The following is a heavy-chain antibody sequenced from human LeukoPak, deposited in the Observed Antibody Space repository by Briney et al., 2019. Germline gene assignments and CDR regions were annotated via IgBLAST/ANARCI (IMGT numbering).Heavy chain of an antibody. V-gene: IGHV3-9*01. J-gene: IGHJ4*02. CDR1: GFTFDNYA. D-gene: IGHD3-10*01. CDR2: IAWNSGNT. Sequence: GGSLRLSCAASGFTFDNYAMHWVRQAPGKGLEWVSGIAWNSGNTGFADSVKGRFTISRDSAENSLSLQMNSLTPEDTAFYFCAKDMNSYGSGSSYNPWGPFDSWGQGTLVTVSS. CDR3: AKDMNSYGSGSSYNPWGPFDS.